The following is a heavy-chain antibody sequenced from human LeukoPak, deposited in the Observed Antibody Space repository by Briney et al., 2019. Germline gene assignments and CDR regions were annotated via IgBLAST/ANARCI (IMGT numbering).Heavy chain of an antibody. CDR1: VGSISSYY. CDR3: ARGLKDDFWSGYYFDY. J-gene: IGHJ4*02. D-gene: IGHD3-3*01. V-gene: IGHV4-59*01. Sequence: SETLSLTCTVSVGSISSYYWSWIRQPPGKGLEWIGYIYYSGSTNYNPSLKSRVTISVDTSKNQFSLKLSSVTAADTAVYYCARGLKDDFWSGYYFDYWGQGTLVTVSS. CDR2: IYYSGST.